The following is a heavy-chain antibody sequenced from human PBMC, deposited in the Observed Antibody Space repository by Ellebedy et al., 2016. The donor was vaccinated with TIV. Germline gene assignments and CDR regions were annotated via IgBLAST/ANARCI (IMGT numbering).Heavy chain of an antibody. CDR3: AREVGGYGMDV. J-gene: IGHJ6*02. CDR1: GYTLTSHH. Sequence: AASVKVSCKASGYTLTSHHMYWVRQPPGQGLEWMGIINPSGGSTTYAQKFQGRVTMTRDTSTSTFYMELSGLRSEDAAVYYCAREVGGYGMDVWGQGTTVTVSS. V-gene: IGHV1-46*01. D-gene: IGHD3-16*01. CDR2: INPSGGST.